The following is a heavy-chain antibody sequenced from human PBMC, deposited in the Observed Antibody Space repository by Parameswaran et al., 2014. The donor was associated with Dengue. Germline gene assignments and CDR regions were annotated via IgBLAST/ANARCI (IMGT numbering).Heavy chain of an antibody. Sequence: QAGGSLRLSCAASGFTFSSYAMSWVRQAPGKGLEWVSAISGSGGSTYYADSVKGRFTISRDNSKNTLYLQMNSLRAEDTAVYYCAKDTAMVTIPYYYYYGMDVWGQGTTVTVSS. CDR2: ISGSGGST. CDR3: AKDTAMVTIPYYYYYGMDV. D-gene: IGHD5-18*01. J-gene: IGHJ6*02. V-gene: IGHV3-23*01. CDR1: GFTFSSYA.